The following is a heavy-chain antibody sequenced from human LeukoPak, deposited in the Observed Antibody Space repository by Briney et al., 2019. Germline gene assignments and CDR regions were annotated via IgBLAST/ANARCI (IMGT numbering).Heavy chain of an antibody. CDR3: AKDPAKYYYDSSGYRAGVDY. D-gene: IGHD3-22*01. Sequence: PGGSLRLSCAASGFTFSSYAMSWVRQAPGKGLEWVSAISGSGGSTYYADSVKGRFTISRDNSKNTLYLQMNSLRAEDTAVYYCAKDPAKYYYDSSGYRAGVDYWGQGTLVTVSS. V-gene: IGHV3-23*01. CDR2: ISGSGGST. J-gene: IGHJ4*02. CDR1: GFTFSSYA.